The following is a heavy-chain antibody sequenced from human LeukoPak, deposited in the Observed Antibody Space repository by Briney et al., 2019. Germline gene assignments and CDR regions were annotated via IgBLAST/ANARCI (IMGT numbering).Heavy chain of an antibody. CDR3: SKWGDYDVLTGYYDSDF. D-gene: IGHD3-9*01. J-gene: IGHJ4*02. CDR2: MSASGGST. CDR1: GFTFSSYA. V-gene: IGHV3-23*01. Sequence: GGSLRLSCAASGFTFSSYAMSWVRQAPGKGLAWVSVMSASGGSTYYADSVKGRFTISRDNSKNTLYLQMNSLRVEDTALYYCSKWGDYDVLTGYYDSDFWGQGTLVTVSS.